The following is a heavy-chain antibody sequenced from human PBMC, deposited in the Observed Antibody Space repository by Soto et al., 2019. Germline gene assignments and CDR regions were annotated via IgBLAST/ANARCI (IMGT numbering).Heavy chain of an antibody. J-gene: IGHJ4*02. CDR3: ARDDRSSIDY. V-gene: IGHV1-3*01. CDR2: INCGNGET. CDR1: GYTFTTYA. Sequence: QVQLVQSGAEVKKPGASVKVSCKASGYTFTTYAIHWVRQAPGQRLEWMGWINCGNGETKYSQKFQGRVTITRDISATTVSMELSSLRPEDTVVYYCARDDRSSIDYWGQGTLVTVSS. D-gene: IGHD6-13*01.